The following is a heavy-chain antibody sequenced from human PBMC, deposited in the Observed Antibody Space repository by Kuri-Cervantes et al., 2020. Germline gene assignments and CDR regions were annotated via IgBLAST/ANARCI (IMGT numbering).Heavy chain of an antibody. CDR1: GLTFENYA. D-gene: IGHD2-8*02. Sequence: SLKISCAASGLTFENYAMHWVRQAPGKGLEWVSGISWNSGSLGYADSVKGRFTISRDNAKNSLYLQMNSLRAEDTAVYYCASGVWTGDAFDIWGQGTMVTVSS. V-gene: IGHV3-9*01. CDR2: ISWNSGSL. J-gene: IGHJ3*02. CDR3: ASGVWTGDAFDI.